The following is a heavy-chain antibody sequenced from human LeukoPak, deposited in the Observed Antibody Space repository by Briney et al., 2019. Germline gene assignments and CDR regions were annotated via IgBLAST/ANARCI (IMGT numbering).Heavy chain of an antibody. V-gene: IGHV3-7*03. D-gene: IGHD3-22*01. CDR2: VKQDGSEK. J-gene: IGHJ3*02. CDR3: AREGDSSGYYYARAFDI. Sequence: GGSLRISCTASGFTFSSYWMSWVRQAPGKGLEWVANVKQDGSEKYYVDSVKGRFTISRDNAKNSLYLQMNSLRAEDTAVYYCAREGDSSGYYYARAFDIWGQGTMVTVSS. CDR1: GFTFSSYW.